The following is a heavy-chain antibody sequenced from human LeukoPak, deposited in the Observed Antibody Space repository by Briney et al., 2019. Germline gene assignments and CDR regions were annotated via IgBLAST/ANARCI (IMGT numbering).Heavy chain of an antibody. D-gene: IGHD3-10*01. Sequence: GASVKVSCKASGYTFTDYYIHWVRQAPGHGLEWMGWINPNSGATKSAPKFQGRITMTTDTSISTAYMEMNSLRYDDTAVYYCARNITILRAIFDDIDYWGQGTLITVSS. CDR2: INPNSGAT. J-gene: IGHJ4*02. CDR1: GYTFTDYY. V-gene: IGHV1-2*02. CDR3: ARNITILRAIFDDIDY.